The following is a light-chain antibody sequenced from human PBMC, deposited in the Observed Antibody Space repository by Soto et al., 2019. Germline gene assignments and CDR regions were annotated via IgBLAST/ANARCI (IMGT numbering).Light chain of an antibody. V-gene: IGKV1-39*01. J-gene: IGKJ1*01. CDR1: QNIISY. CDR2: DAT. Sequence: DIQLTQSPSSLSASVGDRVTITCRASQNIISYINWYQHKAREAPKLLIHDATSLQTGVPSRFSGSGSGTDFTLTITSLQAEDFATYYCQQSFVTPRTFGQGTKVDIK. CDR3: QQSFVTPRT.